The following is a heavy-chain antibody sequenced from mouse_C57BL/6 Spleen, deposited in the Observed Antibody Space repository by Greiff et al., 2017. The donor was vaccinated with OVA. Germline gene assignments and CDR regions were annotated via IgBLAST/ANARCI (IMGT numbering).Heavy chain of an antibody. V-gene: IGHV1-26*01. CDR3: ARPGVVGDYYAMDY. J-gene: IGHJ4*01. CDR1: GYTFTDYY. D-gene: IGHD1-1*01. CDR2: INPNNGGT. Sequence: EVQLQQSGPELVKPGASVKISCKASGYTFTDYYMNWVKQSHGKSLEWIGDINPNNGGTSYNQKFKGKATLTVDKSSSTAYMELRSLTSEDSAVYYCARPGVVGDYYAMDYWGQGTSVTVSS.